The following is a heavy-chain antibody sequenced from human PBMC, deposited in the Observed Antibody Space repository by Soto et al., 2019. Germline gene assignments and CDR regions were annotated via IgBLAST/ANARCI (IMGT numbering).Heavy chain of an antibody. J-gene: IGHJ4*02. CDR2: VYCNGGT. CDR3: DRLVFSTQYCFDY. CDR1: GTYISSGGYS. V-gene: IGHV4-30-4*01. D-gene: IGHD1-26*01. Sequence: PSETLSLTCAVSGTYISSGGYSWSWIRPRPGEGLVWRGYVYCNGGTLYKPPLKSRITLSLDTSKNQFSLKLSSVTAADTAVFYCDRLVFSTQYCFDYWGRGTLVTVS.